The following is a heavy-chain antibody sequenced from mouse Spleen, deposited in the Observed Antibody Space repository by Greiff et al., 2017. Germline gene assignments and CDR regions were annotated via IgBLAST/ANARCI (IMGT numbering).Heavy chain of an antibody. D-gene: IGHD2-14*01. J-gene: IGHJ4*01. CDR2: ISSGGGNT. V-gene: IGHV5-9-3*01. CDR1: GFTFSSYA. Sequence: EVQGVESGGGLVKLGGSLKLSCAASGFTFSSYAMSWVRQTPEKRLEWVATISSGGGNTYYPDSVKGRFTISRDNAKNTLYLQMSSLKSEDTAMYYCARRYPPYAMDYWGQGTSVTVSS. CDR3: ARRYPPYAMDY.